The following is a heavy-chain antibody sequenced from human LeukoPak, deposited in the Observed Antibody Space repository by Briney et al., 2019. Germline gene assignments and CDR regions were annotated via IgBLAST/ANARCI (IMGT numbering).Heavy chain of an antibody. J-gene: IGHJ1*01. D-gene: IGHD1-26*01. CDR3: AREEWGATRYFQH. Sequence: GGSLRLSCAASGFTFSSYSMNWVRQAPGKGLEWVSSIGSSSSYIYYADSVKGRFTISRDNAKNSLYLQMNSLRAEDTAVYYCAREEWGATRYFQHWGQGTLVTVSS. CDR1: GFTFSSYS. CDR2: IGSSSSYI. V-gene: IGHV3-21*01.